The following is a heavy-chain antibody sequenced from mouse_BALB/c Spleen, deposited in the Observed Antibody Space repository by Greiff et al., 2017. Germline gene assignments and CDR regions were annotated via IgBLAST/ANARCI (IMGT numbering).Heavy chain of an antibody. CDR1: GYTFTSYW. CDR2: INPSNGRT. CDR3: ARPMMGDY. V-gene: IGHV1S81*02. J-gene: IGHJ4*01. Sequence: VQLQQSGAELVKPGASVKLSCKASGYTFTSYWMHWVKQRPGQGLEWIGEINPSNGRTNYNEKFKSKATLTVDKSSSTAYMQLSSLTSEDSAVYYCARPMMGDYWGQGTSVTVSS. D-gene: IGHD2-3*01.